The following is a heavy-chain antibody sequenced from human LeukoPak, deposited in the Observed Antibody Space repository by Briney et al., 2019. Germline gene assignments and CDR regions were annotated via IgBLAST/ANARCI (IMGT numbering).Heavy chain of an antibody. CDR2: ISSSSGYI. CDR1: GFTFSNYG. D-gene: IGHD6-6*01. V-gene: IGHV3-21*01. Sequence: PGGSLRLSRAASGFTFSNYGMNWVRQAPGKGLEWVSFISSSSGYIYYADSVKGRFTISRDNAKTSLFLQMNSLRAEDTAVYYCARGVAARAIDYWGQGTLVTVSS. CDR3: ARGVAARAIDY. J-gene: IGHJ4*02.